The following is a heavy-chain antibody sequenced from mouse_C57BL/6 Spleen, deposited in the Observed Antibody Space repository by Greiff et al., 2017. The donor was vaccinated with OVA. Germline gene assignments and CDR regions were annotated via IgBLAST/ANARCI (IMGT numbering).Heavy chain of an antibody. CDR2: IWSGGST. V-gene: IGHV2-2*01. J-gene: IGHJ4*01. Sequence: VKLVESGPGLVQPSQSLSITCTVSGFSLTSYGVHWVRQSPGKGLEWLGVIWSGGSTDYNAAFISRLSISKDNSKSQVFFKMNSLQADDTARYYCARRETYAMDYWGQGTSVTVSS. CDR3: ARRETYAMDY. CDR1: GFSLTSYG.